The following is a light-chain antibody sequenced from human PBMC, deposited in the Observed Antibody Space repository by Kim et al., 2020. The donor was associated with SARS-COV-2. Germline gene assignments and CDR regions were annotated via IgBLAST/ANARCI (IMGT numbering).Light chain of an antibody. CDR2: NNN. CDR3: AAWDDSLSSWV. Sequence: QSVLTQPPSASGTPGQRVTLSCSGSRSNFGSNYVYWYQQLPGTAPKLLIYNNNQRPSGVPDRFSGSKSGTSASLAISGLRSEDEADYYCAAWDDSLSSWVFGGGTQLTVL. J-gene: IGLJ3*02. V-gene: IGLV1-47*01. CDR1: RSNFGSNY.